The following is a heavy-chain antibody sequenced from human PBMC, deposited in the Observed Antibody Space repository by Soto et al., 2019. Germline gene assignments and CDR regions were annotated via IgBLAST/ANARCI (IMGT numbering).Heavy chain of an antibody. J-gene: IGHJ6*02. D-gene: IGHD5-12*01. CDR3: ARGSIVATIHYYYYGMDV. CDR2: INHSGST. V-gene: IGHV4-34*01. CDR1: GGSFSGYY. Sequence: PSETLSLTCAVYGGSFSGYYWSWIRQPPGKGLEWIGEINHSGSTNYNPSLKSRVTISVDTSKNQFSLKLSSVTAADTAAYYCARGSIVATIHYYYYGMDVWGQGTTVTVSS.